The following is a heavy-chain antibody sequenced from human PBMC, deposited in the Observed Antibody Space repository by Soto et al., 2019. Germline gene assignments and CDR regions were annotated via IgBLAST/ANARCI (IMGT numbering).Heavy chain of an antibody. V-gene: IGHV3-9*01. Sequence: EVQLVESGGGLVQPGRSLRLYCAASGITFDDFAMHWVRQAPGKGREWVSGINWDGDFLDYADSVKGRLTISRDKAKNSLYLQMSSLRREDTALYFCALGSRSAFYSLNYGGQGTLVTVSS. CDR3: ALGSRSAFYSLNY. J-gene: IGHJ4*02. D-gene: IGHD6-6*01. CDR1: GITFDDFA. CDR2: INWDGDFL.